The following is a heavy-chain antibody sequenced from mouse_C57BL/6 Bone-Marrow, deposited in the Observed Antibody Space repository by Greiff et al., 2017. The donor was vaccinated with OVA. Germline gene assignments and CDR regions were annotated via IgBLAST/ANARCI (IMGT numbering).Heavy chain of an antibody. V-gene: IGHV8-12*01. Sequence: VKLQESGPGILQSSQTLSLTCSFSGFSLSTSGMGVSWIRQPSGKGLEWLAHIYWDDDKRYNPSLKSRLTISKDTSRNQAFLKITSVDTADTATYYCARYDYGFAYWGQGTLVTVSA. CDR2: IYWDDDK. J-gene: IGHJ3*01. D-gene: IGHD2-4*01. CDR1: GFSLSTSGMG. CDR3: ARYDYGFAY.